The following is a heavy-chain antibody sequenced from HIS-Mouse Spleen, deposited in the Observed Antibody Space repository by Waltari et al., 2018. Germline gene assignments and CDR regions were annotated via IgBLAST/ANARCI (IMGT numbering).Heavy chain of an antibody. D-gene: IGHD6-13*01. CDR2: IYYSGST. CDR3: AGTSSSWYYYYYGMDV. CDR1: GGSISSYY. Sequence: QVQLQESGPGLVKPSETLSLTCTVSGGSISSYYWSWIRQPPGKGLEWIEYIYYSGSTNYNPSLKSRVTISVDTSKNQFSLKLSSVTAADTAVYYCAGTSSSWYYYYYGMDVWGQGTTVTVSS. J-gene: IGHJ6*02. V-gene: IGHV4-59*01.